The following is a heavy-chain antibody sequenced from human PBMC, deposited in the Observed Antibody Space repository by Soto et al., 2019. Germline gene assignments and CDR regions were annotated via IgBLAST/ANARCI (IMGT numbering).Heavy chain of an antibody. V-gene: IGHV3-30*18. J-gene: IGHJ4*02. Sequence: QTGGSLRLSCAASGFTFSSYGMHWVRQAPGKGLEWVAVISYDGSNKYYADSVKGRFTISRDNSKNTLYLQMNSLRAEDTAVYYCAKDSGFAGLYSSSFFDYWGQGTLVTVSS. D-gene: IGHD6-6*01. CDR1: GFTFSSYG. CDR2: ISYDGSNK. CDR3: AKDSGFAGLYSSSFFDY.